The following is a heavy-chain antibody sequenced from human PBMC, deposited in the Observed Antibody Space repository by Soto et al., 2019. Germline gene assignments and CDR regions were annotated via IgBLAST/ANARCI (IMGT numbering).Heavy chain of an antibody. CDR1: GFTVSNNY. V-gene: IGHV3-53*01. Sequence: GGSLRLSCAVSGFTVSNNYMSWVRQAPGKGLEGVSVIYSGGYTAYGDSVKGRFTISRDNSKNTLYLQMNSLRADDTAVYYCVREGRSSTSCNTGCAFDIWGQGTMVTVSS. CDR3: VREGRSSTSCNTGCAFDI. CDR2: IYSGGYT. D-gene: IGHD2-2*02. J-gene: IGHJ3*02.